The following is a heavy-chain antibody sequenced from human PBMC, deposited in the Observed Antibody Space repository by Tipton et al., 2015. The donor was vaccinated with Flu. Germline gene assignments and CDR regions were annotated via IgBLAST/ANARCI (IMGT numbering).Heavy chain of an antibody. CDR3: ARDAGQGYYDSSGYYPEYFQH. D-gene: IGHD3-22*01. CDR2: INPSGGST. Sequence: LVQSGAEVKKPGASVKVSCKASGYTFTSYYMHWVRQAPGQGLEWMGIINPSGGSTSYAQKFQGRVTMTRDTSTSTVYMELSSLRSEDTAVYYCARDAGQGYYDSSGYYPEYFQHWGQGTLVTVSS. J-gene: IGHJ1*01. CDR1: GYTFTSYY. V-gene: IGHV1-46*01.